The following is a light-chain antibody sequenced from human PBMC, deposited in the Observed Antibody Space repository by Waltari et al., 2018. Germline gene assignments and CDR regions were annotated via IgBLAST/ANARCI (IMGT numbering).Light chain of an antibody. CDR2: GAS. J-gene: IGKJ2*01. CDR1: QIVGSGY. CDR3: HQYGNSPYT. Sequence: EIVLTQSPETLSLSLGERATLSCRASQIVGSGYLAWYKQIPGQSPRLVIYGASIRATGVPTRLTGSGSATDFTLTINSLEPDDFAMYYCHQYGNSPYTFGQGTNLQIK. V-gene: IGKV3-20*01.